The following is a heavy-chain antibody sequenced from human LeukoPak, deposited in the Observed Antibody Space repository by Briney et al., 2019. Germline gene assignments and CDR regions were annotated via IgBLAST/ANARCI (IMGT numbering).Heavy chain of an antibody. CDR3: VAANPGGLADY. Sequence: ASVKVSCKVSGYSLTELSMHWVRQAPGKGPEWMGGFTLEDGDTIYARKFQGRVTMTEDASTDTAYMDLSSLRSEDTAVYFCVAANPGGLADYWGQGTVVTVSS. CDR1: GYSLTELS. D-gene: IGHD1-26*01. V-gene: IGHV1-24*01. J-gene: IGHJ4*03. CDR2: FTLEDGDT.